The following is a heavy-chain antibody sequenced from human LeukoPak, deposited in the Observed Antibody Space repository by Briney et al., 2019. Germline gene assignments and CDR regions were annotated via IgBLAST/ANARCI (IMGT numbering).Heavy chain of an antibody. Sequence: NPSETLSLTCTVSGGSINSSSYYWGWIRQPPGKGLEWIGSIYYSGSTYYNPSLKSRVTISVDSSKNQFSLQLSSVTAADTAVYYCARDYDSSGYADYWGQGTLVTVSS. CDR1: GGSINSSSYY. J-gene: IGHJ4*02. D-gene: IGHD3-22*01. V-gene: IGHV4-39*07. CDR2: IYYSGST. CDR3: ARDYDSSGYADY.